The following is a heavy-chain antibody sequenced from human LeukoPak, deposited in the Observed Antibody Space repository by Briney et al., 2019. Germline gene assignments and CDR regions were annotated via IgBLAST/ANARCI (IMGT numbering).Heavy chain of an antibody. CDR1: GYTFTDYY. Sequence: ASVKASCKASGYTFTDYYMHWVQQAPGKGLEWMGRVDPEDGETIYAEKFQGRVTITADTSTDTAYMELSSLRSEDTAVYYCATVAIVAGSTFDYWGQGTLVTVSS. V-gene: IGHV1-69-2*01. CDR2: VDPEDGET. J-gene: IGHJ4*02. CDR3: ATVAIVAGSTFDY. D-gene: IGHD5-12*01.